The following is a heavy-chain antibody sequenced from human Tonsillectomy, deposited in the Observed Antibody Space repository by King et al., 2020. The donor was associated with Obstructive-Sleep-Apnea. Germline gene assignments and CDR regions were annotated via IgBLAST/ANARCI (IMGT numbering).Heavy chain of an antibody. D-gene: IGHD4-17*01. V-gene: IGHV3-21*01. CDR3: AREDYGDYVAY. CDR2: ISASRTYI. CDR1: GFTFSSYT. J-gene: IGHJ4*02. Sequence: VQLVESGGGLVKPGGSLRLSCAASGFTFSSYTMNWVRQAPGNGLEWVSSISASRTYIYYADSVKGRFTISRDNAKNSLYLQMNRRRVEDTAVYYCAREDYGDYVAYWGQGTLVTVSS.